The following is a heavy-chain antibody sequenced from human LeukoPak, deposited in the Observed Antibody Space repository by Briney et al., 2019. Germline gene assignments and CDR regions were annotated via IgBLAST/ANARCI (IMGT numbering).Heavy chain of an antibody. CDR1: GFPLSNYW. J-gene: IGHJ3*02. CDR3: ARYGNGAWLAHYSFDI. CDR2: IKQDGSER. V-gene: IGHV3-7*01. Sequence: GGSLRLSCAASGFPLSNYWMSWVRQAPGKGLEWVANIKQDGSERYYVDSVKGRFAISRDNAENSLYLQMNSLRAEDTAVYYCARYGNGAWLAHYSFDIWGQGTMVTVSS. D-gene: IGHD6-19*01.